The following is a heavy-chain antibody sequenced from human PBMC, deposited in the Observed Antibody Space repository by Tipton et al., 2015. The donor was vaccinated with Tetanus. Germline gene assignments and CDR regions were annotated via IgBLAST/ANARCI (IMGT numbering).Heavy chain of an antibody. CDR1: GGTFSGYY. CDR2: IHPSGST. V-gene: IGHV4-34*01. CDR3: ARQLWGYWFDP. J-gene: IGHJ5*02. Sequence: TLSLTCTIYGGTFSGYYCSWIRQPPGRGLEWIGEIHPSGSTNYNPSLTSRVTLSQDTSKSQFSLKLSSVTAADTAVYYCARQLWGYWFDPWGQGTRVTVSS. D-gene: IGHD7-27*01.